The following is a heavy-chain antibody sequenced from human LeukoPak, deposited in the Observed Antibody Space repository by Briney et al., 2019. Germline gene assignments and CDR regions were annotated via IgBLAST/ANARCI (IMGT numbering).Heavy chain of an antibody. CDR3: ARQIRITMVRGVAGY. Sequence: SETLSLTCTVSGGSISSYYWSWIRQPAGKGLEWIGRIYTSGSTNYNPSLKSRVTISVDTSKNQFSLKLSSVTAADTAVYYCARQIRITMVRGVAGYWGQGTLVTVSS. CDR2: IYTSGST. J-gene: IGHJ4*02. CDR1: GGSISSYY. D-gene: IGHD3-10*01. V-gene: IGHV4-4*07.